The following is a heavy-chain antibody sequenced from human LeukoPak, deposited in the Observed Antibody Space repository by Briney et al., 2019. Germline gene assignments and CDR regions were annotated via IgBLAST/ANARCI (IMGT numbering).Heavy chain of an antibody. CDR1: GGSIGTSNFY. Sequence: KPSETLSLTCTVSGGSIGTSNFYWGWIRQPPGKGLEGIGNIYYSGSTYYNPSLKSRVTISVDTSKNQFSPKLSSVTAADTAVYYCATYYDSSGYMDFDYWGQGTLVTVSS. D-gene: IGHD3-22*01. J-gene: IGHJ4*02. CDR3: ATYYDSSGYMDFDY. V-gene: IGHV4-39*01. CDR2: IYYSGST.